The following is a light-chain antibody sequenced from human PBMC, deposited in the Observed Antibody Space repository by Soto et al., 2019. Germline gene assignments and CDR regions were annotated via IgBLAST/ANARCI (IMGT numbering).Light chain of an antibody. V-gene: IGKV1-5*01. CDR1: QRISSW. CDR2: DAS. J-gene: IGKJ2*01. CDR3: QQYNSRMYT. Sequence: DIQMTQSPSTLSASVGDTVTITCRASQRISSWLAWYQQKPGKAPKVLIYDASSLESGVPSRFSGSGSGTEFTLTISSLQPDDFATYYCQQYNSRMYTFGQGTKLEIK.